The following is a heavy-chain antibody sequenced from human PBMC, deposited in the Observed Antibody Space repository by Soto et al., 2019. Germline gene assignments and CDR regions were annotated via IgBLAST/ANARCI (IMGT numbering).Heavy chain of an antibody. J-gene: IGHJ6*02. Sequence: VQLVESGGGVVQPGRSLRLSCAASGFTFSSYGMNWVRQAPGKGLEWVALISYDGITKYYADSVKGRFTISRDNAKNTQYLQMNSLRPEDTAVYYCAKGLDIVLVAGTIGPYYYYGVDVWGQGTTVTVSS. CDR2: ISYDGITK. CDR1: GFTFSSYG. D-gene: IGHD2-2*03. V-gene: IGHV3-30*18. CDR3: AKGLDIVLVAGTIGPYYYYGVDV.